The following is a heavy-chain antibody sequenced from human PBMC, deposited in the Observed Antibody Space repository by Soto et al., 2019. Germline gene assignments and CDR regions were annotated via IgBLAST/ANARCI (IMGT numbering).Heavy chain of an antibody. D-gene: IGHD3-10*01. CDR3: ARDRGFTMVRGARDAFDI. V-gene: IGHV3-33*01. J-gene: IGHJ3*02. CDR1: GFTFSSYG. CDR2: IWYDGSNK. Sequence: QVQLVESGGGVVQPGRSLRLSCAASGFTFSSYGMHWVRQAPGKGLEWVAVIWYDGSNKYYADSVKGRFTISRDNSKNTLYLQMNSLRAEDTAVYYCARDRGFTMVRGARDAFDIWGQGTMVTVSS.